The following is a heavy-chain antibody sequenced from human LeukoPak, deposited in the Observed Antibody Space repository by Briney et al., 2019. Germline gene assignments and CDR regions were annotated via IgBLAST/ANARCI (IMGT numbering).Heavy chain of an antibody. CDR2: IRSKSDGGTS. CDR3: TTWTDLYDY. Sequence: PGESLRLSCAASGFRFSDAWMSWVRQAPGKGLEWVGRIRSKSDGGTSDYAAPVKGRFIISREDSRDALYLQMNSLRVEDTAVYYCTTWTDLYDYWGQGTLVAVSS. V-gene: IGHV3-15*01. CDR1: GFRFSDAW. J-gene: IGHJ4*02. D-gene: IGHD3/OR15-3a*01.